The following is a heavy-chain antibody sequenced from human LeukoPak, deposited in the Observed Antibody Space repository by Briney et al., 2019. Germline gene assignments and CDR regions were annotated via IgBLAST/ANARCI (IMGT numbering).Heavy chain of an antibody. J-gene: IGHJ4*02. Sequence: GGTLRLSCAASGFTFSSYGMSWVRQAPGKGLEWVSAISGSGGSTYYADSVKGRFTISRDNSKNTLYLQMNSLRAEDTAVYYCAKYKRAPQRCSSTSCPSYYFDYWGQGTLVTVSS. V-gene: IGHV3-23*01. D-gene: IGHD2-2*01. CDR3: AKYKRAPQRCSSTSCPSYYFDY. CDR1: GFTFSSYG. CDR2: ISGSGGST.